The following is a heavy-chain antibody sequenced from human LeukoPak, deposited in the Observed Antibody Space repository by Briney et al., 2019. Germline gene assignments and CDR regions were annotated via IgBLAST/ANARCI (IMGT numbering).Heavy chain of an antibody. CDR1: GYTFSNYV. V-gene: IGHV3-23*01. Sequence: GGSLRLSCAASGYTFSNYVMSWVRQAPGKGLEWVSGISGSGDSTYYADSVKGRFTISRDNSKNTLYLQMNSLRVEDTAAYYCAKVRAPSGWFNSDYWGQGTLVTVSS. CDR3: AKVRAPSGWFNSDY. CDR2: ISGSGDST. J-gene: IGHJ4*02. D-gene: IGHD6-19*01.